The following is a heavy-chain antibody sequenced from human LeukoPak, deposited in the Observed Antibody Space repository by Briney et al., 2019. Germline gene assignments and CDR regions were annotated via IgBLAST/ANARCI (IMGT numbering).Heavy chain of an antibody. CDR3: AREYDYGVSRADY. V-gene: IGHV3-7*01. J-gene: IGHJ4*02. D-gene: IGHD4-17*01. Sequence: GGSLRLSCAASGFTLSSYWMSWVRQAPGKGLEWVAHINQDGSEKHFVGSVEGRFTISRDNAANSLFLQMNSLRAEDTAVYYCAREYDYGVSRADYWGQGTLVTVSS. CDR2: INQDGSEK. CDR1: GFTLSSYW.